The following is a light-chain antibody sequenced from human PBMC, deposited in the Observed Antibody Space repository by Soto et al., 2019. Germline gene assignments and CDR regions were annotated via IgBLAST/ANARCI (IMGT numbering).Light chain of an antibody. CDR1: SSEVGSYNL. J-gene: IGLJ2*01. CDR2: EGS. Sequence: QSVLTQPASVSGSHGLSITISCTGTSSEVGSYNLVSWYQQHPGKAPKLMIYEGSKRPSGVSNRFSGSKSGNTASLTISGLQAEDEADYYCCSYAGSSTYVVFGGGTNVTVL. CDR3: CSYAGSSTYVV. V-gene: IGLV2-23*01.